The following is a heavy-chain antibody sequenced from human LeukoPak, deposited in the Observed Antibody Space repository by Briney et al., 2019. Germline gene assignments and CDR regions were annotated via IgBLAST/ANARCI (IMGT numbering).Heavy chain of an antibody. CDR1: GFTFSSYG. Sequence: GGSLRLSCAASGFTFSSYGMHWVRQAPGKGLEWVSFIRYDGSNKYYADSVKGRFTISRDNSKNTLYLQMNSLRAEDTAVYYCAKDKAGYSSSWYPIWGQGTLVTVSS. J-gene: IGHJ4*02. CDR2: IRYDGSNK. D-gene: IGHD6-13*01. V-gene: IGHV3-30*02. CDR3: AKDKAGYSSSWYPI.